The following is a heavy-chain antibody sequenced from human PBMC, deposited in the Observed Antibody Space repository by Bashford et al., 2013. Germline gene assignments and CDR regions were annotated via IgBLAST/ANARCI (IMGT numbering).Heavy chain of an antibody. V-gene: IGHV1-69*13. J-gene: IGHJ4*03. CDR1: GYTFTSHW. Sequence: SVKVSCKAFGYTFTSHWMHWVRQAPGQGLEWMGGIIPIFGTANYAQKFQGRVTITADESTSTAYMELSSLRSEDTAVYYCASSFTANSISSGYDPRYFDYVGPRDPGPPSP. CDR2: IIPIFGTA. CDR3: ASSFTANSISSGYDPRYFDY. D-gene: IGHD5-12*01.